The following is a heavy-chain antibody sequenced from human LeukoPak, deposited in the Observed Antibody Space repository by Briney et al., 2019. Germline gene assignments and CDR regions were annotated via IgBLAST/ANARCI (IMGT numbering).Heavy chain of an antibody. Sequence: GGSLRLSCAASGFTFSSYAMSWVRQAPGKGLDWVSAISGSGGSTYYADSVKGRFTISRDNSKNTLYLQTNSLRAEDTAVYYCAKGEKRLGITIFGVVIPHTGVFDYWGQGTLVTVSS. D-gene: IGHD3-3*01. CDR2: ISGSGGST. CDR3: AKGEKRLGITIFGVVIPHTGVFDY. J-gene: IGHJ4*02. V-gene: IGHV3-23*01. CDR1: GFTFSSYA.